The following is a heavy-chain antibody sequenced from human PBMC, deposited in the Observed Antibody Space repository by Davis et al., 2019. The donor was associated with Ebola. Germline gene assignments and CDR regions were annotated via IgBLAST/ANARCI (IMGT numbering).Heavy chain of an antibody. J-gene: IGHJ5*02. Sequence: GESLKISCEASGFTFSSFWMSWARQAPGRGLEWVANIDQDGSKRDYVDSVKGRFTISRDNAKNLMYLQMDSLRAGDTATYYCVIKKYYYDTSGNGWFDTWGQGTLVSVSS. CDR3: VIKKYYYDTSGNGWFDT. CDR2: IDQDGSKR. D-gene: IGHD3-22*01. V-gene: IGHV3-7*01. CDR1: GFTFSSFW.